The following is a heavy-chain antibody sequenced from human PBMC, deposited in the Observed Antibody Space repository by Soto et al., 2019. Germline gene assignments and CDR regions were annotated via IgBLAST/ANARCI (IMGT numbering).Heavy chain of an antibody. CDR3: AKDAPYYYDSSGYYGPFDY. V-gene: IGHV3-30*18. J-gene: IGHJ4*02. CDR2: ISYDGSNK. D-gene: IGHD3-22*01. CDR1: GFTFSSYG. Sequence: QPGGSLRLSCAASGFTFSSYGIHWVRQAPGKGLEWVALISYDGSNKYYADSVKGRFTISRDNSKNTLYLQMNSLRAEDTAMYYCAKDAPYYYDSSGYYGPFDYWGQGT.